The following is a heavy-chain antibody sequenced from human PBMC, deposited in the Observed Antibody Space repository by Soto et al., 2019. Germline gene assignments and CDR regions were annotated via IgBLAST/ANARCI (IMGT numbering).Heavy chain of an antibody. CDR2: ISYDGRNK. J-gene: IGHJ6*02. D-gene: IGHD3-22*01. CDR3: AKDAALYDSGGHTAKYYYYYGMDF. V-gene: IGHV3-30*18. CDR1: GFTFSSYG. Sequence: PGGSLRLSCTASGFTFSSYGMHWVRQAPGKGLEWVAVISYDGRNKYYADSVKGRFTISRDNSENTLYLQMNSLRAEDTAVYYCAKDAALYDSGGHTAKYYYYYGMDFWGQGTTVTVSS.